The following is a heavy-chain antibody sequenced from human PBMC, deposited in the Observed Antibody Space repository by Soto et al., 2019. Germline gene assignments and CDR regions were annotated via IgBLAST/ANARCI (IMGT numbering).Heavy chain of an antibody. CDR2: INAGNGNT. Sequence: ASVKVSCKASGYTFTSYAMHWVRQAPGQRLEWMGWINAGNGNTKYSQKFQGRVTITRDTSASTAYMELSSLRSEDTAVYYCKAAATRQDFYYWGQGTLVTVSS. CDR1: GYTFTSYA. D-gene: IGHD2-15*01. J-gene: IGHJ4*01. CDR3: KAAATRQDFYY. V-gene: IGHV1-3*01.